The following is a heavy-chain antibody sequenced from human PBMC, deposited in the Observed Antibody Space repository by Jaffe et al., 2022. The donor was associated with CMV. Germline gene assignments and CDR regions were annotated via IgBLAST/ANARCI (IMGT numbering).Heavy chain of an antibody. CDR1: GYTFTSYA. J-gene: IGHJ6*03. CDR3: ASNLAARPYYYYYYMDV. D-gene: IGHD6-6*01. Sequence: QVQLVQSGAEVKKPGASVKVSCKASGYTFTSYAMHWVRQAPGQRLEWMGWINAGNGNTKYSQKFQGRVTITRDTSASTAYMELSSLRSEDTAVYYCASNLAARPYYYYYYMDVWGKGTTVTVSS. CDR2: INAGNGNT. V-gene: IGHV1-3*01.